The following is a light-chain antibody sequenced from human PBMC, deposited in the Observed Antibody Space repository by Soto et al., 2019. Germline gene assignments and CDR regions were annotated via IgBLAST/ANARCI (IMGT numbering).Light chain of an antibody. CDR2: GAS. CDR3: QQYCSKPYT. CDR1: QSVSSSY. V-gene: IGKV3-20*01. Sequence: EIVLTQSPGTLSLSPGERATLSCRASQSVSSSYLAWYQHKPGQAPRLLIYGASSRATGIPDRFSGSGSGTLFTFTLISPDPEDTSVYYGQQYCSKPYTFGQGTKLEIQ. J-gene: IGKJ2*01.